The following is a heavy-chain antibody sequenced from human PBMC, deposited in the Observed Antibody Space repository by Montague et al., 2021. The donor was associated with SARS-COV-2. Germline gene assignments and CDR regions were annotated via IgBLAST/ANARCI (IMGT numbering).Heavy chain of an antibody. CDR1: GGSISSGGYY. CDR3: ARGGSYSSGWYGVDYYYGMDV. J-gene: IGHJ6*02. Sequence: SLSLICTVSGGSISSGGYYWSWIRQHPGKGLEWIGYIYYSGSTYYNPSLKSRVTISVDTSKNQFSLKLSSVTAADTAVYYCARGGSYSSGWYGVDYYYGMDVGGQGTTVTVSS. D-gene: IGHD6-19*01. V-gene: IGHV4-31*03. CDR2: IYYSGST.